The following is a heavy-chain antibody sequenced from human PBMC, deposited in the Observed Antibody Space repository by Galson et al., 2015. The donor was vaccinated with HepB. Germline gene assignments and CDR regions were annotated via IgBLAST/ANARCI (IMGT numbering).Heavy chain of an antibody. Sequence: SLRLSCAASQFDFTNTWMSWVRQAPGKGLGWIGLIKSKAAGGTTDYAAPVKGRFSISRDDSENTLYLEMNSLKSEDTAVYYCTALSSSNSYIFIGNWGHGTLVTVSS. CDR3: TALSSSNSYIFIGN. J-gene: IGHJ4*01. CDR1: QFDFTNTW. V-gene: IGHV3-15*01. CDR2: IKSKAAGGTT. D-gene: IGHD6-13*01.